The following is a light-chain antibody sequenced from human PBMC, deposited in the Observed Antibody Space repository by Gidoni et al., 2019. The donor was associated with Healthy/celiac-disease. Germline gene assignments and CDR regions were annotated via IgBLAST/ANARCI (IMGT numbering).Light chain of an antibody. CDR2: YDS. CDR3: QVWDSSSDHPGV. CDR1: NIGSKS. J-gene: IGLJ2*01. V-gene: IGLV3-21*04. Sequence: SYVLTQPPSVSLAPGKTARITCGGNNIGSKSVHWYQQKPGQAPVLVIYYDSDRPSGIPERFSGSNSGNTATLTISRVEAGDEADYYCQVWDSSSDHPGVFGGGTKLTVL.